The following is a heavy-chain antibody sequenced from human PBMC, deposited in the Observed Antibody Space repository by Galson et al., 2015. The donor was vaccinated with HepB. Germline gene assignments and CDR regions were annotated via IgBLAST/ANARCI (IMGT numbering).Heavy chain of an antibody. CDR1: TFIFSTYS. D-gene: IGHD1-1*01. CDR3: ASLTGVRLHYYYGMDV. Sequence: SLRLSCAASTFIFSTYSMNWVRQAPGKGLEWVSYISSSSTTIYYADSVKGRFTISRDNAKNSLYLQMNSLRAEDTAVYYCASLTGVRLHYYYGMDVWGQGTTVTVSS. V-gene: IGHV3-48*04. CDR2: ISSSSTTI. J-gene: IGHJ6*02.